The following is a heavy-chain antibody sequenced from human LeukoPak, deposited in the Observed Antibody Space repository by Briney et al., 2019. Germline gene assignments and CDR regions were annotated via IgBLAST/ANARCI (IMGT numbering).Heavy chain of an antibody. V-gene: IGHV3-30*18. CDR1: GFTFSSYG. Sequence: GGSLRLSCAAPGFTFSSYGMHWVRQAPGKGLEWVAVISYDGSNKYYADSVKGRFTISRDNSKNTLYLQMNSLRAEDTAVYYCAKDVGSSGGDYWGQGTLVTVSS. J-gene: IGHJ4*02. D-gene: IGHD6-6*01. CDR3: AKDVGSSGGDY. CDR2: ISYDGSNK.